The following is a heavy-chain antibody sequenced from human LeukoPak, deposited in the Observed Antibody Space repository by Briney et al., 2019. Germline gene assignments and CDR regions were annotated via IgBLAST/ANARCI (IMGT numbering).Heavy chain of an antibody. CDR1: GFTFSSYA. D-gene: IGHD2-2*01. CDR2: FSGSGGST. Sequence: GSLRLSCAASGFTFSSYAMSWVRQAPGKGLEWVSGFSGSGGSTYYADSLKGRFTISRDNSKNTLYLQMNSLRAEDTAVYYALGYCSRSSCLDAFDIWGQGTMVTVSS. V-gene: IGHV3-23*01. J-gene: IGHJ3*02. CDR3: LGYCSRSSCLDAFDI.